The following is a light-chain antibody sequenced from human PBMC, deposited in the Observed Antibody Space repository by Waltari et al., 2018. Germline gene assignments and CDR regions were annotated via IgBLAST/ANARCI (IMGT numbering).Light chain of an antibody. Sequence: EIVLTPSPGTLSLSPGARATLSCRASQSVSSSYLAWYQQKPGQAPRLLIYGASSRATGSPDRFSGSGSGTDFTLTISRLEPEDFAGYYCQQYGSSPRTFGQGTKVEIK. CDR1: QSVSSSY. V-gene: IGKV3-20*01. CDR3: QQYGSSPRT. CDR2: GAS. J-gene: IGKJ1*01.